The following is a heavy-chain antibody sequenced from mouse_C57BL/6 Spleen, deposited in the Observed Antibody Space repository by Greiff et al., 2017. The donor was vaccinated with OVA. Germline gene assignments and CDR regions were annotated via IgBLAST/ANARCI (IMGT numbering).Heavy chain of an antibody. J-gene: IGHJ2*01. CDR1: GYTFTDYN. Sequence: VQLQQSGPELVKPGASVKMSCKASGYTFTDYNMHWVKQSHGKSLEWIGYINPNNGGTSYNQKFKGKATLPVNKSSSTAYMELRSLTSEDSAVYYGARPIYCGYGGYFDYWGQGTTLTVSS. CDR2: INPNNGGT. CDR3: ARPIYCGYGGYFDY. D-gene: IGHD2-2*01. V-gene: IGHV1-22*01.